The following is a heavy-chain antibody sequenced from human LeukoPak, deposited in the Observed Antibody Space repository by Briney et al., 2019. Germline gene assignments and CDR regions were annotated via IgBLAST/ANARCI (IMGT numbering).Heavy chain of an antibody. V-gene: IGHV3-23*01. Sequence: GGSLRLSCAASGFNFNDAAMTWVRQAPGKGLEWVSLIASSGRNTYYTDSVRGRFTISRDNSNNTLYLQMNSLRAEDAAVYYCAKSTSSWERVDYWGQGTLVTVSS. J-gene: IGHJ4*02. CDR3: AKSTSSWERVDY. CDR2: IASSGRNT. CDR1: GFNFNDAA. D-gene: IGHD6-13*01.